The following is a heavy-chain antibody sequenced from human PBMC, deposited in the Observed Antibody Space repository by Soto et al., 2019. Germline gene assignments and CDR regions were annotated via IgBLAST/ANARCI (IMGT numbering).Heavy chain of an antibody. D-gene: IGHD2-2*01. Sequence: GASGKVSCQASRGTFSSYAISWVRQGPWQGLEWMGGIIPIFGTANYAQKFQGRVTITADESTSTAYMELSSLRSEDTAVYYCARATNCSSTSCLGDGMDVWGQGTTVTVSS. J-gene: IGHJ6*02. V-gene: IGHV1-69*01. CDR3: ARATNCSSTSCLGDGMDV. CDR1: RGTFSSYA. CDR2: IIPIFGTA.